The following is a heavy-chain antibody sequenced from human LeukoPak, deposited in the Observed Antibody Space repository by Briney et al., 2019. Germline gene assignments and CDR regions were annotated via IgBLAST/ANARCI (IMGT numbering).Heavy chain of an antibody. D-gene: IGHD6-19*01. CDR1: GYSISSGSY. CDR2: IYHSGST. CDR3: ARDPGQWPPMYYFDY. V-gene: IGHV4-38-2*02. Sequence: SETLSLTCAVSGYSISSGSYWGWIRQPPGKGLEWIGNIYHSGSTYYNPSLKSRVTISVGTSKNQFSLKLSSVTAADTAVYYCARDPGQWPPMYYFDYWGQGTLVTVSS. J-gene: IGHJ4*02.